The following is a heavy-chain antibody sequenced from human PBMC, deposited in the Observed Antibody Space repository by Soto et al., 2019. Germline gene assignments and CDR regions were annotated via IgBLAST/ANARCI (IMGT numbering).Heavy chain of an antibody. V-gene: IGHV3-33*01. CDR1: GFTFSGFG. J-gene: IGHJ4*02. CDR3: AFGNLSYYFDF. Sequence: GFTFSGFGMHWVRQAPGKGLEWVAIIWYDGSDKYYADSVKGRFTISRDNSKNTLYLQMNSLRAEDTAVYHCAFGNLSYYFDFWGQGTPVTVSS. CDR2: IWYDGSDK. D-gene: IGHD3-16*01.